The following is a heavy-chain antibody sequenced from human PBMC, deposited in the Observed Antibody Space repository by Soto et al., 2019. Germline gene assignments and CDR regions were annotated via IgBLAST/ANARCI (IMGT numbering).Heavy chain of an antibody. J-gene: IGHJ4*02. CDR1: GFTFSSFA. CDR2: ISDSGGST. Sequence: GGSLRLSCAASGFTFSSFAMSWVRQAPGKGLEWVSTISDSGGSTYYANSVKGRFTISRDNSKNTLYLQMNSLRAEDTAIYYCAKRLGDYWGQGTLVTVSS. V-gene: IGHV3-23*01. CDR3: AKRLGDY.